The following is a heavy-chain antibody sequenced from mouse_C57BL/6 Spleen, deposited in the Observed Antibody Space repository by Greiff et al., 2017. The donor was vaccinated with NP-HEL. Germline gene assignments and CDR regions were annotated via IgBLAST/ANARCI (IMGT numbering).Heavy chain of an antibody. J-gene: IGHJ4*01. CDR2: INPKNGGT. D-gene: IGHD2-3*01. CDR3: ARGGWLLDAMDY. CDR1: GYTFTDYN. Sequence: VQLQQSGPELVKPGASVKMSCKASGYTFTDYNMHWVKQSHGKSLEWIGYINPKNGGTSYNQKFKGKATLPVNKSSSTAYMELRSLTSEDSAVYYCARGGWLLDAMDYWGQGTSVTVSS. V-gene: IGHV1-22*01.